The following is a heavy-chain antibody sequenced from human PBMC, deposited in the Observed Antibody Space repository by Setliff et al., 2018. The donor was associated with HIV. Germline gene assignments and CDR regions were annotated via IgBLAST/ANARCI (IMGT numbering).Heavy chain of an antibody. CDR1: GGSIGSGSHY. Sequence: PSETLSLTCTVSGGSIGSGSHYWSWIRQPAGKGLEWIGHIYTTGSTNYNPSLKSRVTISADTSNNQFSLRLTSMTAADTAVYYCATYADRESNRFDPWGQGILVTVSS. V-gene: IGHV4-61*09. CDR2: IYTTGST. D-gene: IGHD3-10*01. CDR3: ATYADRESNRFDP. J-gene: IGHJ5*02.